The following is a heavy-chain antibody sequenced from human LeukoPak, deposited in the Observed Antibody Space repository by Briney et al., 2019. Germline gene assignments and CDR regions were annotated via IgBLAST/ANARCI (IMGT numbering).Heavy chain of an antibody. CDR1: GFTFSSYG. D-gene: IGHD5-18*01. V-gene: IGHV3-33*06. CDR3: AKDSMDTAMVALAFDI. J-gene: IGHJ3*02. Sequence: GGSLRLSCAASGFTFSSYGMHWVRQAPGKGLEWVAVIWYDGSNKYYADSVKGRFTISRDNSKNTLYLQMNSLRAEDTAVYYCAKDSMDTAMVALAFDIWGQGTMVTVSS. CDR2: IWYDGSNK.